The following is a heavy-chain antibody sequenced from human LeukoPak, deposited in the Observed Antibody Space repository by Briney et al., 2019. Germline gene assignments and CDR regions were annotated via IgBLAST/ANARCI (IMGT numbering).Heavy chain of an antibody. J-gene: IGHJ6*03. Sequence: SVKVSCKASGYTFTDYYMHWVRQAPGQGREWMGGIIPIFGTANYAQKFQGRVTITADESTSTAYMELSSLRSEDTAVYYCARVGSSGWSYYMDVWGKGTTVTISS. CDR1: GYTFTDYY. D-gene: IGHD6-19*01. CDR2: IIPIFGTA. CDR3: ARVGSSGWSYYMDV. V-gene: IGHV1-69*13.